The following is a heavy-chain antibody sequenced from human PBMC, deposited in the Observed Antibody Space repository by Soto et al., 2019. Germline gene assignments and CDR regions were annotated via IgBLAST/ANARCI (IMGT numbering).Heavy chain of an antibody. V-gene: IGHV4-59*01. CDR2: IYYSGST. J-gene: IGHJ4*02. CDR1: GGSISSYY. Sequence: SETLSLTCTVSGGSISSYYWSWIRQPPGKGLEWIGYIYYSGSTNYNPSLKSRVTISVDTSKNQFSLKLSSVTAADTAVYYCARDRKFTYWGQGTLVTVSS. CDR3: ARDRKFTY.